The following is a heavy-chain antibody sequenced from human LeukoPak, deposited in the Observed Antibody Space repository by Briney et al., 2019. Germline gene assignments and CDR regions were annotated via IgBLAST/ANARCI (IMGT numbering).Heavy chain of an antibody. V-gene: IGHV1-69*13. D-gene: IGHD3-22*01. CDR2: IIPIFGTA. CDR1: GGTFSSYA. CDR3: ARDHRAYYDSSGYFPY. Sequence: GASVKVSCKASGGTFSSYAISWVRQAPGQGLEWMGGIIPIFGTANYAQKFQGRVTITADESTSTAYMELSSLRSEDTAVYYCARDHRAYYDSSGYFPYWGQGTLVTVSS. J-gene: IGHJ4*02.